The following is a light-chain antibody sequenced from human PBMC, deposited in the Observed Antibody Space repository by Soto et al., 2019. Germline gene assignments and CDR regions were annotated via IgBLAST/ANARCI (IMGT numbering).Light chain of an antibody. CDR3: HQYNIWLPGT. J-gene: IGKJ1*01. CDR2: GAS. V-gene: IGKV3-15*01. Sequence: EIVMTQSPATLSVSPGERATLSCRASQSVSNNLAWYQQKPGQAPRLLIYGASTRATGIPARFSGSGSGTEFTLTISSLQSEDFAVYYCHQYNIWLPGTFGQGTKVEIK. CDR1: QSVSNN.